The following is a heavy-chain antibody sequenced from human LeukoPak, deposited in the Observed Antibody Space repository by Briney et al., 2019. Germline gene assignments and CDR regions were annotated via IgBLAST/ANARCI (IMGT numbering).Heavy chain of an antibody. CDR3: ARDAPSWGAAHNPVDY. Sequence: GGSLRLSCAASGFTFSDYAMNWVRQAPGKGLEWVAVTSYDESNKEYADSVKGRFTISRDNSKKTLYLQMNSLRAEDTAVYYCARDAPSWGAAHNPVDYWGRGTLVTVSS. CDR1: GFTFSDYA. CDR2: TSYDESNK. D-gene: IGHD1-26*01. V-gene: IGHV3-30-3*01. J-gene: IGHJ4*02.